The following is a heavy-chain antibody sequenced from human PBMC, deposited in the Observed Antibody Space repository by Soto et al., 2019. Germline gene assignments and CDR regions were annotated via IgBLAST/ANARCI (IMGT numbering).Heavy chain of an antibody. CDR3: ARHMAPGGSGNFDS. V-gene: IGHV4-59*08. D-gene: IGHD3-10*01. CDR2: IYFTGST. Sequence: NPSETLSLTCNVSGGSITSFYWDWLRQPPGKGLEWIGYIYFTGSTNYNPSLASRVTMSIDSSRRQFSLKLRSVSAADTAVYFCARHMAPGGSGNFDSWGQGTLVTVSS. J-gene: IGHJ4*02. CDR1: GGSITSFY.